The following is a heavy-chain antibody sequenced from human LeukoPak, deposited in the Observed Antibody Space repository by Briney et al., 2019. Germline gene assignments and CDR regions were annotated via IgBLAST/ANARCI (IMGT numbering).Heavy chain of an antibody. V-gene: IGHV3-30*18. D-gene: IGHD2-2*01. CDR1: GFTFSSYG. CDR3: AKAFSRYCSSTSCPGGGAFDI. Sequence: GRSLRLSCAASGFTFSSYGMHWVRQAPGKGLEWVAVISYDGSNKYYADSVKGRFTIFRDNSKNTLYLQMNSLRAEDTAVYYCAKAFSRYCSSTSCPGGGAFDIWGQGTMVTVSS. CDR2: ISYDGSNK. J-gene: IGHJ3*02.